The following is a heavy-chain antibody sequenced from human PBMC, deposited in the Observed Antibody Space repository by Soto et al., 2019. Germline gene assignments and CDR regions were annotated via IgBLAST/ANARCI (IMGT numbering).Heavy chain of an antibody. D-gene: IGHD3-3*01. V-gene: IGHV4-39*01. CDR2: IYYSGST. CDR3: ARGEFYDFSVLHWFDP. CDR1: GGSISSSSYY. Sequence: SETLSLTCTVSGGSISSSSYYWGWIRQPPGKGLEWIGSIYYSGSTYYNPSLKSRVTISVDTSKNQFSLKLSSVTAADTAVYYCARGEFYDFSVLHWFDPWGQGTLVTVSS. J-gene: IGHJ5*02.